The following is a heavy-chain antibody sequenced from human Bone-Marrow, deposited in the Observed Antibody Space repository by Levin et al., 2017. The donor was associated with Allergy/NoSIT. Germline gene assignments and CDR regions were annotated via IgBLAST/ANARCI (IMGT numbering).Heavy chain of an antibody. CDR3: ARSTVTKTPFDS. CDR2: ISFNGDTI. D-gene: IGHD2-15*01. Sequence: SLKISCEGSGFTFDDHAMHWVRQAPGKGLEWVSSISFNGDTIHYADSVQGRFTISRDNARQSLYLQMNNLRPEDTAVYYCARSTVTKTPFDSWGQGTLVAVSS. V-gene: IGHV3-9*01. CDR1: GFTFDDHA. J-gene: IGHJ4*02.